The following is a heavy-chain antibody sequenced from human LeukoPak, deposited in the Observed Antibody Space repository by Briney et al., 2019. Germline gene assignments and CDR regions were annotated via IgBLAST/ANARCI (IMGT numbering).Heavy chain of an antibody. D-gene: IGHD4-23*01. CDR2: IYHSGTT. CDR1: GGSISSGGYS. CDR3: AGGNPNYYYGMDV. Sequence: PSETLSLTCAVSGGSISSGGYSWSWIRQPPGKGLEWIGYIYHSGTTYYNPSLKSRVTISVDRSKNQFSLKLSSVTAADTAVYYCAGGNPNYYYGMDVWGQGTTVTVSS. J-gene: IGHJ6*02. V-gene: IGHV4-30-2*02.